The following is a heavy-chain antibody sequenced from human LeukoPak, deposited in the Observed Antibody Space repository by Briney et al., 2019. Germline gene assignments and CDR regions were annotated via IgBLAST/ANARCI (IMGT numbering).Heavy chain of an antibody. CDR2: IYYTGIT. J-gene: IGHJ3*02. D-gene: IGHD2-21*02. CDR1: GASISGYY. CDR3: ARPRAYCGGDCYSYTFDI. Sequence: PSETLSLTCTVSGASISGYYWGWIRQPPGKGLEWIGYIYYTGITNYNPSLKSRVTISVDTSKNQFSLKLSSVTAADTAVYYCARPRAYCGGDCYSYTFDIWGRGTMVTVSS. V-gene: IGHV4-59*08.